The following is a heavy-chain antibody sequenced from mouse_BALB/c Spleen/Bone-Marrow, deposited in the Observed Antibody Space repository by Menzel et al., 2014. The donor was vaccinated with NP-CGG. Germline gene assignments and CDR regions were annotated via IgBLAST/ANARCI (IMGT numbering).Heavy chain of an antibody. Sequence: EVKLVESGGGLVQPGGSLRLSCATSGFTFTDYYMSWVRQPPGKALEWLGFIRNKANGYTTEYSASVKGRFTISRDNSQSILYLQMNTLRAEDSATCYCARDNYYGYHWYFDVWGAGTTVTVSS. CDR3: ARDNYYGYHWYFDV. J-gene: IGHJ1*01. CDR1: GFTFTDYY. V-gene: IGHV7-3*02. D-gene: IGHD1-2*01. CDR2: IRNKANGYTT.